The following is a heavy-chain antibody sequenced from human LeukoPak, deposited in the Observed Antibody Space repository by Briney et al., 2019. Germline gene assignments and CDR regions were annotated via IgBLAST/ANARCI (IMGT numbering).Heavy chain of an antibody. CDR1: GYTFTGYD. J-gene: IGHJ4*02. CDR3: TRGSLRGSSRDY. D-gene: IGHD3-10*01. V-gene: IGHV1-8*01. Sequence: ASVKVSCKASGYTFTGYDINWVRQATGQGLEWMGWMNPNTGDTGYAQNFQGRVTMTRNTSIDTAYMEMSGLRSDDTAVYYCTRGSLRGSSRDYWGQGTLVTVSS. CDR2: MNPNTGDT.